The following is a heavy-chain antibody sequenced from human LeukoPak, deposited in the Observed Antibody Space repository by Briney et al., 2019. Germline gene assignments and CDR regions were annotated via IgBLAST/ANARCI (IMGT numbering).Heavy chain of an antibody. J-gene: IGHJ6*02. CDR1: GGSISSGDYY. V-gene: IGHV4-30-4*01. Sequence: PSETLSLTCTVSGGSISSGDYYWSWIRQPPGKGLEWIGYSYYSGSTYYNPSLKSRATISLDTSKNQFSLKLSSVTAADTAVYYCVRLVRYGMDVWGQGTTVTVSS. CDR2: SYYSGST. D-gene: IGHD1-26*01. CDR3: VRLVRYGMDV.